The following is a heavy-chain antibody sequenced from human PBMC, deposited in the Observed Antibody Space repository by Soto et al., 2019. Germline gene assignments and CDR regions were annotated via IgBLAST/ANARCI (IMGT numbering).Heavy chain of an antibody. J-gene: IGHJ6*02. D-gene: IGHD1-1*01. CDR3: ARDKDRLQLGGNYYYILDV. V-gene: IGHV1-69*12. CDR2: IMPVFRRP. Sequence: QVQLVQSGAEVKKPGSSVKVSCKASGGTFRTSAISWVRQAPGQGLEWVGGIMPVFRRPKYAQNFQDRVTIPADESTSIAYMELSSLRSDDTAVYYCARDKDRLQLGGNYYYILDVWGQETAVTVSS. CDR1: GGTFRTSA.